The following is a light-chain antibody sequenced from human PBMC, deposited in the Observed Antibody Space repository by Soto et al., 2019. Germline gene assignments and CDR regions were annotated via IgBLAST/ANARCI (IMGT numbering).Light chain of an antibody. V-gene: IGKV3-11*01. CDR1: QSVSSY. CDR2: DAS. Sequence: EIVLTQSPATLSLSPGERATLSCRASQSVSSYLAWYQQKPGQAPRLLIYDASNRATAIPARFSASGSGTDFALTISSVEPEDSAVYYCQQRGNWITFGPGTRLEIK. J-gene: IGKJ5*01. CDR3: QQRGNWIT.